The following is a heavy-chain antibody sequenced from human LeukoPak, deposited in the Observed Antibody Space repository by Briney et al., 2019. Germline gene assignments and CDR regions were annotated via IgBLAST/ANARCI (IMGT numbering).Heavy chain of an antibody. CDR2: IYYDGST. CDR3: ARHGPRDYYDSSGYYRYFDY. V-gene: IGHV4-39*01. D-gene: IGHD3-22*01. CDR1: GGSIRGNGYY. Sequence: SETLSLTCTVSGGSIRGNGYYWGWIRQAPGKGLEWIGSIYYDGSTYYNPSLKSRVTISVDTPKNYFSLKLSSVTAADTAVYYCARHGPRDYYDSSGYYRYFDYWGQGTLVTVSS. J-gene: IGHJ4*02.